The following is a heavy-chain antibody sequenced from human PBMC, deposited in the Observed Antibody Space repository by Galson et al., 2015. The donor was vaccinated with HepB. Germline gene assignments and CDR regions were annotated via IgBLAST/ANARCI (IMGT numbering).Heavy chain of an antibody. J-gene: IGHJ4*02. CDR2: ISSGGSTI. D-gene: IGHD5-12*01. CDR1: GFFFSNYE. Sequence: SLRLSCAASGFFFSNYELIWVRQAPGKGLEWISYISSGGSTIYSADSVKGRFTISRDDARDSFYLQMNSLRTEDTAVYFCARGGYIYGPKQRYFDHWGQGTLVTVSS. V-gene: IGHV3-48*03. CDR3: ARGGYIYGPKQRYFDH.